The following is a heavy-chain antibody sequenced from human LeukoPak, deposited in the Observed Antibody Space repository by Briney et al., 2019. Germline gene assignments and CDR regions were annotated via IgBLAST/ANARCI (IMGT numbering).Heavy chain of an antibody. Sequence: ASVKVSCKASGGTFSSYAISWVRQAPGQGLEWMGGIIPIFGTANYAQKFQGRVTMTTDTSTSTAYMELRSLRSDDTAVYYCAREGSNNWFDPWGQGTLVTVSS. V-gene: IGHV1-69*05. J-gene: IGHJ5*02. CDR1: GGTFSSYA. CDR2: IIPIFGTA. CDR3: AREGSNNWFDP.